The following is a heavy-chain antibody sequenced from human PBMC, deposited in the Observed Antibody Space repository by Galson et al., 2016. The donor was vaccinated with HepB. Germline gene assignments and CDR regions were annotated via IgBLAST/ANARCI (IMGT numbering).Heavy chain of an antibody. CDR3: ARGGWGSIWYVAEYFQF. CDR1: GGSLSGHY. J-gene: IGHJ1*01. CDR2: INHSGST. Sequence: ETLSLTCVVYGGSLSGHYWTWIRQSPGKGLEWIGEINHSGSTNYNPSLKGRTTMSVDMSKNQFSLNLTSVTAADTAVHYCARGGWGSIWYVAEYFQFWGQGTLVTVSS. D-gene: IGHD6-13*01. V-gene: IGHV4-34*01.